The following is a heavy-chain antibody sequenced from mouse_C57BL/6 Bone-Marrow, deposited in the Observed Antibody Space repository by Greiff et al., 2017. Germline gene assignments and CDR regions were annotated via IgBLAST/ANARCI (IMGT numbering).Heavy chain of an antibody. CDR3: AKHPMDY. Sequence: VQLKQPGAELVKPGASVKLSCKASGYTFTSYWMQWVKQRPGQGLEWIGGIDPSDSYTNYNQKFKGKATLTVDTSSSTAYMQLSSLTSEDSAVYYCAKHPMDYWGQGTSVTVSS. CDR2: IDPSDSYT. V-gene: IGHV1-50*01. CDR1: GYTFTSYW. J-gene: IGHJ4*01.